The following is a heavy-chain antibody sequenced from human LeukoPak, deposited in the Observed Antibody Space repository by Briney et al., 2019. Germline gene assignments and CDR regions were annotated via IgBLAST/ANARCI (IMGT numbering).Heavy chain of an antibody. J-gene: IGHJ4*02. Sequence: GGSLRLSCAASGFTFSRYWMSWMRQAPGKGLEWVANIKYDGYEEYYVDSVKGRFTISRDDAKNSLYLQLNSLRVEDTAVYYCKSGGAAPGSFDYWGQGTLVTVSP. V-gene: IGHV3-7*01. CDR2: IKYDGYEE. CDR3: KSGGAAPGSFDY. CDR1: GFTFSRYW. D-gene: IGHD1-1*01.